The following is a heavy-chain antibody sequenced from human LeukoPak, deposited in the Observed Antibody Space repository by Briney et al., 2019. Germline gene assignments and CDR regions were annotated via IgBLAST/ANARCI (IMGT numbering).Heavy chain of an antibody. CDR2: LSSGGNT. D-gene: IGHD2-2*03. Sequence: PGGSLRLTCAVSGFTFSNTAMSWVRQAPGKGLEWVATLSSGGNTHYADSAQGRFTISRDSSKNMLYLQMNSLGVEDTAMYYCAKKVTGNGYHPFDYWGQGALVTVSS. V-gene: IGHV3-23*01. J-gene: IGHJ4*02. CDR1: GFTFSNTA. CDR3: AKKVTGNGYHPFDY.